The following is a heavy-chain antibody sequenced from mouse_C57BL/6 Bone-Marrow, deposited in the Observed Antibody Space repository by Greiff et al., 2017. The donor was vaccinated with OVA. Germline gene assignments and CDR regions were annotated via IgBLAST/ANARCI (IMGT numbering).Heavy chain of an antibody. CDR3: ARNGLLWDY. CDR2: IWTGGGT. J-gene: IGHJ2*01. D-gene: IGHD2-1*01. CDR1: WFSLTSSA. V-gene: IGHV2-9-1*01. Sequence: VQLVASGPGLVAPSQRLSITCTVSWFSLTSSAISWVRQPPGQGLEWLGVIWTGGGTNYNSALKSRLSISKDNSKSQVFLTMNSLQTDYTARYYWARNGLLWDYWGQGTTLTVSA.